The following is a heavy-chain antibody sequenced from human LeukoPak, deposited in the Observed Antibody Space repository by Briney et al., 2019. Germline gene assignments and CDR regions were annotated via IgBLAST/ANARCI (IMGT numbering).Heavy chain of an antibody. J-gene: IGHJ3*02. V-gene: IGHV3-64*01. Sequence: PGGSLRLSCAASGFTFSSYAMHWVRQAPGKRLEYVSAISSNGGSTYYANSVKGRFTISRDNSKNTLYLQMGSLRADDMAVYYCARTDRRDVFDIWRQGRIVT. CDR2: ISSNGGST. CDR1: GFTFSSYA. CDR3: ARTDRRDVFDI.